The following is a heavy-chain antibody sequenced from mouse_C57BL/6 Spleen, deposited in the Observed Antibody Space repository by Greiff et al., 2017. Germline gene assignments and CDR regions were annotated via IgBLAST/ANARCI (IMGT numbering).Heavy chain of an antibody. Sequence: VQLVESGAELVRPGTSVKVSCKASGYAFTNYLIEWVKQRPGQGLEWIGVINPGSGGTNYNEKFKGKETLTADKSSSTAYMQLSSLTSEDSAVYFCARCLLLRMDYWGQGTSVTVSS. D-gene: IGHD1-1*01. CDR1: GYAFTNYL. J-gene: IGHJ4*01. V-gene: IGHV1-54*01. CDR3: ARCLLLRMDY. CDR2: INPGSGGT.